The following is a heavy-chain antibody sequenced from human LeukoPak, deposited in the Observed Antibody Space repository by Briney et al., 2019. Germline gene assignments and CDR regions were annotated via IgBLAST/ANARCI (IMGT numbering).Heavy chain of an antibody. CDR2: INWNGGST. CDR3: ARASSLSQRAFDI. J-gene: IGHJ3*02. V-gene: IGHV3-20*04. Sequence: GGSLRLSCAASGFTFDDYGMSWVRRAPEKGLEWVSNINWNGGSTGYADSVRGRFTISRDNAKNSLYLQMNSLRAEDTALYYCARASSLSQRAFDIWGQGAMVTVSS. CDR1: GFTFDDYG.